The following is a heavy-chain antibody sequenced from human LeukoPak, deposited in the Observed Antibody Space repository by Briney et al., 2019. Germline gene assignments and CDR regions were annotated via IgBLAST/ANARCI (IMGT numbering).Heavy chain of an antibody. J-gene: IGHJ5*02. Sequence: GGSLRLSCAASGLTFRSSAMGWVRQAPGKGLEWVSRISGSGGSTYFADSVKGRFTISRDNSKNTLYLQMNSLRGEDTAIYYCAKEVVGATNWFDPWGQGTLVTVSS. D-gene: IGHD1-26*01. CDR2: ISGSGGST. V-gene: IGHV3-23*01. CDR3: AKEVVGATNWFDP. CDR1: GLTFRSSA.